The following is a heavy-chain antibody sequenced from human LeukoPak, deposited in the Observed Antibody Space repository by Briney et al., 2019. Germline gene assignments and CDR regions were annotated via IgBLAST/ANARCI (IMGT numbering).Heavy chain of an antibody. V-gene: IGHV4-39*02. Sequence: SETLSLTCTVAGGSISSSSYYWGWVRQPPGKGLEWIGSIYYSGSTYYNPSLKSRVAISVATSKNHSSLRLSSVTAAATAVYYCASRLVGATVDYWGQGTLVTVSS. D-gene: IGHD1-26*01. CDR1: GGSISSSSYY. J-gene: IGHJ4*02. CDR2: IYYSGST. CDR3: ASRLVGATVDY.